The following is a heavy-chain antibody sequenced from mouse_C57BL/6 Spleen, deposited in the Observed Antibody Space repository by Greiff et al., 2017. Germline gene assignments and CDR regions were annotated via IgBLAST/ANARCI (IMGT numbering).Heavy chain of an antibody. J-gene: IGHJ2*01. V-gene: IGHV5-17*01. Sequence: EVHLVESGGGLVKPGGSLKLSCAASGFTFSDYGMHWVRQAPEQGLEWVAYISSGSSTINYADKLKGRFTVSRGNAKTTLFLQMTSLRSEATSFYYFSRSANWDFYYFDYWGQGTTLTVSS. D-gene: IGHD4-1*01. CDR2: ISSGSSTI. CDR1: GFTFSDYG. CDR3: SRSANWDFYYFDY.